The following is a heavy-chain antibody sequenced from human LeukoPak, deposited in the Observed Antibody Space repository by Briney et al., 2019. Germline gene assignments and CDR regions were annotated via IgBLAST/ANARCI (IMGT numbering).Heavy chain of an antibody. V-gene: IGHV4-59*08. CDR2: IYYSGST. Sequence: SETLSLTCTVSGGPTNSYYWSWIRQPPGRGLEWIGYIYYSGSTNYNPSLKSRVTISVDTSKNQFSLKLSSVTAADTAVYYCARHAPRGSMVDWFDPWGQGTLVTVSS. J-gene: IGHJ5*02. CDR3: ARHAPRGSMVDWFDP. D-gene: IGHD1-26*01. CDR1: GGPTNSYY.